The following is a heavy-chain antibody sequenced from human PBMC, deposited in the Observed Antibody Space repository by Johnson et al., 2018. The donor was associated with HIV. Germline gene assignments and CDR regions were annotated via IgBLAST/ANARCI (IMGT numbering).Heavy chain of an antibody. Sequence: QVQVVESGGGVVQPGGSLRLSCAASGFPFRDSAMHWVRQAPGRGLEWVAVISYDGSNKYYADSVKGRFTISRDNSKNTLYRQMNSLRAEDTAVYHCARALSGSGYYPGAFDIWGQGTMVTVSS. V-gene: IGHV3-30*04. CDR1: GFPFRDSA. J-gene: IGHJ3*02. CDR2: ISYDGSNK. D-gene: IGHD3-22*01. CDR3: ARALSGSGYYPGAFDI.